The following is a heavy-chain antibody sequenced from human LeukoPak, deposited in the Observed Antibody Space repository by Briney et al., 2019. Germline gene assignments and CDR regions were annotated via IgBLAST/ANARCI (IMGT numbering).Heavy chain of an antibody. D-gene: IGHD1-14*01. CDR1: GFTFSSYG. J-gene: IGHJ4*02. CDR2: ISYDGSNK. V-gene: IGHV3-30*18. CDR3: AKDTYSPIPVAGTLDF. Sequence: PGRSLRLSCAASGFTFSSYGMHWVRQAPGKGLEWVAVISYDGSNKYYADSVKGRFTISRDNSKNTLYLQMNSLRAEDTAVYYCAKDTYSPIPVAGTLDFWGQGALVTVSS.